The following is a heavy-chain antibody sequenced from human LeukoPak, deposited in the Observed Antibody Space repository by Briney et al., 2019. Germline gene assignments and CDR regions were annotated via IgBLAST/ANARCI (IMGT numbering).Heavy chain of an antibody. V-gene: IGHV3-33*01. CDR1: GFTFSSHG. D-gene: IGHD1/OR15-1a*01. CDR2: ICYDGSGK. Sequence: GGSLRLSCAASGFTFSSHGMHWVRQAPGKGLEWVAVICYDGSGKYYAESVKGRFTISRDNSKNMLYLQIYSLRTEDTALYYCARYGNIKVLDVWGQGTMVTVPS. J-gene: IGHJ3*01. CDR3: ARYGNIKVLDV.